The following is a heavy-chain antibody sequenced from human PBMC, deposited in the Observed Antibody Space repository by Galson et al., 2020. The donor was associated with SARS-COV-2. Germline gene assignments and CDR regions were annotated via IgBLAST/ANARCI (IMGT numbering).Heavy chain of an antibody. CDR3: ARCSSSATWYFDL. Sequence: SETLSLTCTVSGGSISSGGYYWSWILQHPGKGLEWIGYIHYSGRPYYNPSLKSRVTISVNTSKNQFSLTLSSVTAADTAVYYCARCSSSATWYFDLWGRGTLVTVSS. V-gene: IGHV4-31*03. CDR2: IHYSGRP. CDR1: GGSISSGGYY. D-gene: IGHD6-13*01. J-gene: IGHJ2*01.